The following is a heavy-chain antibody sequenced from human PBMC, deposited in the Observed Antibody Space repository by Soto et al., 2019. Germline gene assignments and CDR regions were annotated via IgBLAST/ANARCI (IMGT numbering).Heavy chain of an antibody. CDR1: GGSVSSYY. D-gene: IGHD6-13*01. J-gene: IGHJ4*02. Sequence: SETLSLTCTVSGGSVSSYYWSWIRQPPGKGLEWIGYIYYSGSTNYNPSLKSRVTISVDTSKNQFSLKLSSVTAADTAVYYCASRHSSPYFDYWGQGTLVTVSS. V-gene: IGHV4-59*08. CDR3: ASRHSSPYFDY. CDR2: IYYSGST.